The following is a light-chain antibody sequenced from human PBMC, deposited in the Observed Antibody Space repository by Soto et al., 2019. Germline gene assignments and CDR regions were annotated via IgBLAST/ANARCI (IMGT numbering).Light chain of an antibody. CDR2: DAS. Sequence: DLQMTQSPSSLSASVGDRVTITCQASQDISNYLNWYQQKPGKAPKLLIYDASNLETGVPSRFSGSGSGTDFTFTISSLQPEDIATYYCQQYDNLLGWTFGQGTKLEIK. CDR3: QQYDNLLGWT. J-gene: IGKJ2*02. CDR1: QDISNY. V-gene: IGKV1-33*01.